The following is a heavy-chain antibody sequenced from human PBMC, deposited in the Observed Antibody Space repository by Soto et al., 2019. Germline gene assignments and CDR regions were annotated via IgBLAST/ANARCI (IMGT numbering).Heavy chain of an antibody. Sequence: SETLSLTSAVYGGSFSGYYWSWIRPPPGKGLEWIGEINHSGSTNYNPSLKSRVTISVDTSKNQFSLKLSSVTAADTAVYYCARRRGYSYANYFDYWGQGTLVTVSS. J-gene: IGHJ4*02. V-gene: IGHV4-34*01. CDR3: ARRRGYSYANYFDY. CDR1: GGSFSGYY. CDR2: INHSGST. D-gene: IGHD5-18*01.